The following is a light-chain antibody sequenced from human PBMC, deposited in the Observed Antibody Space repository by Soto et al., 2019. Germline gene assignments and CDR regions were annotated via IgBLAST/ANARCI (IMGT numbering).Light chain of an antibody. J-gene: IGKJ5*01. CDR3: QQYNNWPTIT. CDR1: QSVRTN. CDR2: RAF. Sequence: EIVMTQSPATLSASPGERATLSCRASQSVRTNLAWYQQKPGQAPRLLIYRAFTRAPGIPARFSGTGSGTEFTLTISSLQSEDFAVYYCQQYNNWPTITFGQGTRLEIK. V-gene: IGKV3-15*01.